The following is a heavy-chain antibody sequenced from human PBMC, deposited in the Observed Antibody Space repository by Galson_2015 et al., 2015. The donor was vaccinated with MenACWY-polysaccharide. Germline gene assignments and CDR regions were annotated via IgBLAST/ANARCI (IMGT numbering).Heavy chain of an antibody. Sequence: QSGAEVKKPGESLTISCTGSGYSFTSYWIGWVRQMPGKGLEWMGIIYPGDSDTRYSPSFQGQVTISADKSISTAYLQWSSLKASDTAMYYCARSSIRPYSSGFSSLDYWGQGTLVTVSS. D-gene: IGHD3-22*01. CDR1: GYSFTSYW. CDR3: ARSSIRPYSSGFSSLDY. J-gene: IGHJ4*02. CDR2: IYPGDSDT. V-gene: IGHV5-51*03.